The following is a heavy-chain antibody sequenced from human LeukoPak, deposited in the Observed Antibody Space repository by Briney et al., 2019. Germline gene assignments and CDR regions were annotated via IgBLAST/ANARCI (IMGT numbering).Heavy chain of an antibody. CDR1: GFTLSSYS. Sequence: GGSLRLSCAASGFTLSSYSMNWVRQAPGKGLEWLAVISNDGSNKYYADSVKGRFTISRDNSKNTLYLQMNSLRAEDTAVYYCARPRGFLTTRDAFDIWGQGTMVTVSS. CDR2: ISNDGSNK. J-gene: IGHJ3*02. CDR3: ARPRGFLTTRDAFDI. V-gene: IGHV3-30*03. D-gene: IGHD4-11*01.